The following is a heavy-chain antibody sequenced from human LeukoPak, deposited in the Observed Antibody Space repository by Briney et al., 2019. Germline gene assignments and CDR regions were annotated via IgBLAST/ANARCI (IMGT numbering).Heavy chain of an antibody. CDR2: IYYSGST. D-gene: IGHD3-10*02. V-gene: IGHV4-61*01. CDR1: AYSISSGYY. CDR3: ARAGHSYERGLFYYYYYMDV. J-gene: IGHJ6*03. Sequence: PSETLSLTCTVSAYSISSGYYWGWIRQPPGKGLEWIGYIYYSGSTNYNPSLKSRVTISVDTSKNQFSLKLSSVTAADTAVYYCARAGHSYERGLFYYYYYMDVWGKGTTVTVSS.